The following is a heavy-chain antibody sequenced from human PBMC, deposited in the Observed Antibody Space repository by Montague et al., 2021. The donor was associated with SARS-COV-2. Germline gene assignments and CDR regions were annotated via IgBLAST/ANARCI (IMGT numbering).Heavy chain of an antibody. CDR3: AGVEGGGVIDY. CDR2: INHSGST. D-gene: IGHD2-8*02. J-gene: IGHJ4*02. Sequence: SETLSLTCAVYGGSFSGYYWSWIRQPPGKGLEWIGEINHSGSTNYNPSLKSRVTISVDTSKNQFPLKLSSVTAADTAVYYCAGVEGGGVIDYWGQGTLVTVSS. CDR1: GGSFSGYY. V-gene: IGHV4-34*01.